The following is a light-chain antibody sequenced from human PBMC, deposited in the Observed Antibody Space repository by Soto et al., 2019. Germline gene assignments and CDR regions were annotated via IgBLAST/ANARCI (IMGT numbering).Light chain of an antibody. CDR3: QQYNSYPS. J-gene: IGKJ4*01. V-gene: IGKV1-5*03. CDR1: QSISSW. CDR2: KAS. Sequence: DIQMTQSPSTLSASVGDRVTITCRASQSISSWLAWYQQKPGKAPKLLIYKASSLESGVPSRFSGSGSGTEFTCTISSLQPDDFASYYCQQYNSYPSFGGGTKVDIK.